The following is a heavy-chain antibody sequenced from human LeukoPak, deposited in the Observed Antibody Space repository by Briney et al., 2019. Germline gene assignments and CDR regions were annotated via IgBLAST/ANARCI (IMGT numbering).Heavy chain of an antibody. D-gene: IGHD3-10*01. Sequence: PGGSLRLSCAASGFTFSDHYMDWVRQAPGKGLEWVGRIRNKAYSYTTEYAASVKGRFTISRDDSNNSLYLQMNNLKTDDAALYYCTRGTLSGGFFDYWGQGTLVTVSS. CDR1: GFTFSDHY. CDR2: IRNKAYSYTT. V-gene: IGHV3-72*01. CDR3: TRGTLSGGFFDY. J-gene: IGHJ4*02.